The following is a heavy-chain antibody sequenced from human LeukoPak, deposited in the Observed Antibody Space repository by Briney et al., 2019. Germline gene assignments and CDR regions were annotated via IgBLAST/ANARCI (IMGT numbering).Heavy chain of an antibody. CDR3: TREARVGNWFDP. Sequence: GASVKVSCRASGYTFTDYYIHWVRQAPGQGLEWMGWINPDNGGTNYAQKFQGRVTMTRDTSIRTVYMDLSRLRSDDTAVFCCTREARVGNWFDPWGQGTQVTVSS. CDR1: GYTFTDYY. D-gene: IGHD2-2*01. CDR2: INPDNGGT. J-gene: IGHJ5*02. V-gene: IGHV1-2*02.